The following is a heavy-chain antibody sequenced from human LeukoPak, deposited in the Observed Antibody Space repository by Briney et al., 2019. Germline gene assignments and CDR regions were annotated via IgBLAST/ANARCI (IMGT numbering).Heavy chain of an antibody. D-gene: IGHD3-10*01. J-gene: IGHJ4*02. V-gene: IGHV3-23*01. CDR1: GFTYSSYA. CDR2: ISGSGGST. Sequence: GGSLRLSCAASGFTYSSYAMNWVRQAPGKGLEWVSAISGSGGSTYYADSVKGRFTISRDNSKNTLYLQMNSLRAEDTAAYYCAKDLGYYYGSGSYWSFDYWGQGTLVTVSS. CDR3: AKDLGYYYGSGSYWSFDY.